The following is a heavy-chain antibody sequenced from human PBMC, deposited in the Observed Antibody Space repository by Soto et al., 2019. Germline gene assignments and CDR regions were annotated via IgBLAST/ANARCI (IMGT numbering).Heavy chain of an antibody. Sequence: EVQLLESGGGLVQPGGSLRLSCAASGFTFSSYAMSWVRQAPGKGLEWVSAISGSGGSTYYVDSVKGRFTISRDNSRNPLYLQMNSMTAEDTAVYYCAKSGGYNYGYQEPDYWGQGTLVTGSS. CDR3: AKSGGYNYGYQEPDY. CDR2: ISGSGGST. CDR1: GFTFSSYA. D-gene: IGHD5-18*01. J-gene: IGHJ4*02. V-gene: IGHV3-23*01.